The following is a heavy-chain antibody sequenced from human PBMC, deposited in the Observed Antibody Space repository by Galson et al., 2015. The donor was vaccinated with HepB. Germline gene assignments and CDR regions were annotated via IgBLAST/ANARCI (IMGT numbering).Heavy chain of an antibody. CDR3: ARDARQWLPPNAFDI. J-gene: IGHJ3*02. V-gene: IGHV3-48*01. D-gene: IGHD6-19*01. CDR1: GFTFSSYS. Sequence: SLRPSCAASGFTFSSYSMTWVRQAPGKGLEWLSYISYSSSTIYYADSVKGRFTISRDNAKNSLYLQMNSLRADDTALYYCARDARQWLPPNAFDIWGQGTMVTVSS. CDR2: ISYSSSTI.